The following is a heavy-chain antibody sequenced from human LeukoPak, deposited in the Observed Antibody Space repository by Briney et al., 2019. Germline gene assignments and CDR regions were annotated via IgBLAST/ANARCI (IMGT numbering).Heavy chain of an antibody. V-gene: IGHV1-18*04. CDR1: GYTFTGYY. CDR2: INPNSGNT. J-gene: IGHJ4*02. Sequence: ASVKVSCKASGYTFTGYYMHWVRQAPGQGLEWMGWINPNSGNTNYAQKLQGRVTMTTDTSTSTAYMELRSLRSDDTAVYYCARDCSGGSCSLDYWGQGTLVTVSS. CDR3: ARDCSGGSCSLDY. D-gene: IGHD2-15*01.